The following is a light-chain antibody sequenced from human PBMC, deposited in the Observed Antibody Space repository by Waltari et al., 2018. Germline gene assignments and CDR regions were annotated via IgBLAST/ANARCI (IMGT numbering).Light chain of an antibody. CDR1: SSNIGSNY. J-gene: IGLJ2*01. Sequence: QSVLTQPPSASGTPGQRVTISCSGSSSNIGSNYVYWYQQLSGTAPKLLIYRNYQRPSGVPDGFSGSKSGTSASLAISGLRSEDEADYYCAAWDDSLRGVVFGGGTKLTVL. CDR3: AAWDDSLRGVV. CDR2: RNY. V-gene: IGLV1-47*01.